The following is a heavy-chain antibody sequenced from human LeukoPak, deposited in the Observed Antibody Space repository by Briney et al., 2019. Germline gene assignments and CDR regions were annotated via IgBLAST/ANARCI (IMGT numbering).Heavy chain of an antibody. CDR1: GFTFDDYG. CDR2: IIWNGGST. Sequence: GGSLRLSCAASGFTFDDYGMSWVRQAPGEGLEWVSGIIWNGGSTGYADSVKGRFTISRDNAKNSLYLQMNSLRAEDTALYHCARARMRSGSYYRLDYYYGMDVWGQGTTVTVSS. J-gene: IGHJ6*02. CDR3: ARARMRSGSYYRLDYYYGMDV. V-gene: IGHV3-20*01. D-gene: IGHD3-10*01.